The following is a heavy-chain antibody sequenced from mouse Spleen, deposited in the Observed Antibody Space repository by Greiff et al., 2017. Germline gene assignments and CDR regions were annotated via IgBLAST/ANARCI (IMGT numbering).Heavy chain of an antibody. CDR1: GYTFTDYY. V-gene: IGHV1-26*01. CDR3: ARGYDLYFDY. D-gene: IGHD2-14*01. CDR2: INPNNGGT. Sequence: VQLQQSGPELVKPGASVKISCKASGYTFTDYYMNWVKQSHGKSLEWIGDINPNNGGTSYNQKFKGKATLTVDKSSSTAYMELRSLTSEDSAVYYCARGYDLYFDYWGQGTTLTVSS. J-gene: IGHJ2*01.